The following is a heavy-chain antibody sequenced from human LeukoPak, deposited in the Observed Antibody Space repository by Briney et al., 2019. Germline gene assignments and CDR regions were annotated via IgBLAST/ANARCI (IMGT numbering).Heavy chain of an antibody. CDR3: ARGLAVAGFVVSD. Sequence: GGSLRLSCAASGFTFSSYSMNWVRQAPGKGLEWVSSISSSSSYIYYADSVKGRFTISRDNAKNSLYLQMNSLRAEDTAVYYCARGLAVAGFVVSDWGQGTLVTVSS. CDR2: ISSSSSYI. CDR1: GFTFSSYS. J-gene: IGHJ4*02. V-gene: IGHV3-21*01. D-gene: IGHD6-19*01.